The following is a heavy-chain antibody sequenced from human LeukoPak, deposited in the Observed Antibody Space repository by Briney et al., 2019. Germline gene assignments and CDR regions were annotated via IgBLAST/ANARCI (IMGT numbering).Heavy chain of an antibody. J-gene: IGHJ4*02. CDR2: ISGRGSTI. V-gene: IGHV3-11*04. D-gene: IGHD3-16*01. Sequence: KPGGSLRLSCAASGFNFGDYYMSWIRQAPGKGLEWLTHISGRGSTIQYADSVKGRFIISRDNAENSLYLQMNSLRGEDTAVYYCARSWGVVAFDYWGQGTLVTVTS. CDR3: ARSWGVVAFDY. CDR1: GFNFGDYY.